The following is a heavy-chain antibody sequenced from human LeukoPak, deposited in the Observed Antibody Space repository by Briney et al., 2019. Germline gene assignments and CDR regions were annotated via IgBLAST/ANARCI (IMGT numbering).Heavy chain of an antibody. Sequence: SQTLSLTCTVSGSSISSGDYYWSWIRQPPGKGLEWIGYIYYSGSTYYNPSLKSRVTISVDTSKNQFSLKLSSVTAADTAAYYCARGLAAAGTEDYWGRGTLVTVSS. CDR1: GSSISSGDYY. D-gene: IGHD6-13*01. CDR2: IYYSGST. V-gene: IGHV4-30-4*08. J-gene: IGHJ4*02. CDR3: ARGLAAAGTEDY.